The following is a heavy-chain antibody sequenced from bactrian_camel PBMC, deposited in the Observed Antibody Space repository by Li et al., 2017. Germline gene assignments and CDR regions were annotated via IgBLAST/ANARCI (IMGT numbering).Heavy chain of an antibody. D-gene: IGHD5*01. CDR1: GFTLHDAE. V-gene: IGHV3S53*01. CDR2: IDSAGAT. Sequence: HVQLVESGGGSVQAGETLRLSCTYSGFTLHDAEVGWYRQVPGHLCELLATIDSAGATWYEDSVKGRFTIEPGDAQNTLHLRMDSLKPDDTSVYYCSQSPNCGLACRGQGTQVTVS. J-gene: IGHJ4*01. CDR3: SQSPNCGLAC.